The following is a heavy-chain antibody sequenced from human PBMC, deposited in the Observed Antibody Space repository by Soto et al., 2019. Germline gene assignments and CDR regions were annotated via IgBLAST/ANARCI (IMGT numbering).Heavy chain of an antibody. CDR2: ISGSGGST. V-gene: IGHV3-23*01. CDR1: GFTFSSYA. J-gene: IGHJ4*02. CDR3: AKSEKAVADSRGYGGPIDY. D-gene: IGHD6-19*01. Sequence: PAGSLRLSCAASGFTFSSYAMSWVRQAPGKGLEWVSAISGSGGSTYYADSVKGRFTISRGNSKNTLYLQMSSLRAEDTAVYYCAKSEKAVADSRGYGGPIDYWGQGTLVTVSS.